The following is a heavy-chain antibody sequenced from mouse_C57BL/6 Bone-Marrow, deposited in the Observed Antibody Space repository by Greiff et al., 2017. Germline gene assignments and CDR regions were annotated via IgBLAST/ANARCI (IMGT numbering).Heavy chain of an antibody. CDR2: ISYDGSN. J-gene: IGHJ1*03. D-gene: IGHD2-5*01. CDR1: GYSITSGYY. V-gene: IGHV3-6*01. CDR3: ARENYSNLKYFDV. Sequence: EVKLQESGPGLVKPSQSLSLTCSVTGYSITSGYYWNWIRQFPGNKLEWMGYISYDGSNNYNPSLKNRISITRDTSKNQFFLKLNSVTTEDTATYYCARENYSNLKYFDVWGTGTTVTVSS.